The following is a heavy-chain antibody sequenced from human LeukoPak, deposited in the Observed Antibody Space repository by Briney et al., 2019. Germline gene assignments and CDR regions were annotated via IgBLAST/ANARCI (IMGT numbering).Heavy chain of an antibody. J-gene: IGHJ4*02. D-gene: IGHD3-16*01. V-gene: IGHV3-23*01. CDR3: AKDSLYDYVWGSYFAGNYFDY. CDR1: GFTLSSYA. Sequence: PGGSLRLSCAASGFTLSSYAMSWVRQAPGKGLEWVSAIGGSGGSTYYADSVKGRFTISRDNFKNTLYLQMNSLRAEDTAVYYCAKDSLYDYVWGSYFAGNYFDYWGQGTLVTVSS. CDR2: IGGSGGST.